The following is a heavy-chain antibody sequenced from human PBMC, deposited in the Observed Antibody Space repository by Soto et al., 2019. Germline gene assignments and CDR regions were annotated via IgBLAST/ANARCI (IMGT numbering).Heavy chain of an antibody. D-gene: IGHD6-19*01. CDR2: INPSGGST. Sequence: ASVKVSCKASVYTFTSSYMHWVRRAPGQGLEWMGIINPSGGSTSYAQKFQGRVTMTRDTSTSTVYMELSSLRSEDTAVYYCARAASRIAVAGAFAYWGQGTLVTVSS. CDR3: ARAASRIAVAGAFAY. J-gene: IGHJ4*02. CDR1: VYTFTSSY. V-gene: IGHV1-46*01.